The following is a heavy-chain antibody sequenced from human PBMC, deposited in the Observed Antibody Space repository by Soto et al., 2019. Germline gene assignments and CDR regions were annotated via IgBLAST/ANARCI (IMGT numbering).Heavy chain of an antibody. CDR2: INHSGST. J-gene: IGHJ6*03. V-gene: IGHV4-34*01. CDR1: GGSFSGYY. Sequence: SETLSLTCAVYGGSFSGYYWSWIRQPPGKGLEWIGEINHSGSTNFNPSLKSRCTISVDTSKNQFSLKLSSVTAADTAVYYCARGGRLYYYYYMDVWGKGTTVTVSS. D-gene: IGHD6-25*01. CDR3: ARGGRLYYYYYMDV.